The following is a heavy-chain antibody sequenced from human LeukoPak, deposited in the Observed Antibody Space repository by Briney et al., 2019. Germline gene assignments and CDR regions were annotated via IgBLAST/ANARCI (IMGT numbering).Heavy chain of an antibody. CDR1: RGSISSYY. J-gene: IGHJ5*02. CDR3: ATDPGYCSSTSCSPGGWFDP. V-gene: IGHV4-4*07. D-gene: IGHD2-2*01. CDR2: IYTSGST. Sequence: SETLSLTCTVSRGSISSYYWSWIRQPAGKGLEWIGHIYTSGSTNYNPSLKSRVTISVDTSKNQFPLKLSSVTAADTAVYYCATDPGYCSSTSCSPGGWFDPWGQGTLVTVSS.